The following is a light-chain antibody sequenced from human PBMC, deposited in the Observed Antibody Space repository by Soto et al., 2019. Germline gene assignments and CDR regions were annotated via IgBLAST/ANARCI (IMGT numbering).Light chain of an antibody. V-gene: IGKV3-15*01. Sequence: EVLMTQSPATLSVSPGERATLSCRASQSISSNFAWYQQKVGQAPRLLIYGASTRATGITARFSGSWSGTEFALTIASLPSEDFAVYYCQQYDNWPPYTFGQGTKLEIK. CDR3: QQYDNWPPYT. CDR2: GAS. CDR1: QSISSN. J-gene: IGKJ2*01.